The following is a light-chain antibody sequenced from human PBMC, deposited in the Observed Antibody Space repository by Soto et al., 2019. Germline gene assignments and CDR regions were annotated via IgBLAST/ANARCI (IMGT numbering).Light chain of an antibody. CDR2: DAS. CDR1: QSISSY. V-gene: IGKV3-11*01. CDR3: QQRSNWLT. J-gene: IGKJ4*01. Sequence: EIVLTQSPATLSLSPRERATLSCRASQSISSYLAWYQQKPGQAPRLLIYDASNRATGIPARFSGSGSGTDFHLTISSLDPEDFAAYYCQQRSNWLTFGGGTKVEIK.